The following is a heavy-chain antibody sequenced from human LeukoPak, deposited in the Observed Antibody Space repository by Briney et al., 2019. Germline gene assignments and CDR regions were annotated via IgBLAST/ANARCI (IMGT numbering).Heavy chain of an antibody. CDR1: GFPFSTYA. D-gene: IGHD4-17*01. J-gene: IGHJ4*02. CDR2: ISNDATKK. CDR3: AKDMNTVTTTFDY. Sequence: GGSLRLSCAASGFPFSTYAMHWVRPAPGKGLEWVAVISNDATKKYYADSVKGRSTISRDNSENTLYLQMNSLRAEDTAVYYCAKDMNTVTTTFDYWGQGTLATVS. V-gene: IGHV3-30*18.